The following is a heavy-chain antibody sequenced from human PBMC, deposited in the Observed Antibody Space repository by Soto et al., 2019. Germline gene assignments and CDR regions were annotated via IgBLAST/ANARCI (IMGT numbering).Heavy chain of an antibody. CDR1: GFTFSNYG. CDR2: IWYDGSNK. J-gene: IGHJ4*02. CDR3: ARDGGGPTRTRCVAPDY. Sequence: QVQLEESGGGVVQPGRSLRLSCAASGFTFSNYGWHWVRQAPGKGLEWVAVIWYDGSNKYYADSVKGRFTISRDNSKNTVHLQMNSLRVEDTAVYYCARDGGGPTRTRCVAPDYWGQGSLVTVSS. V-gene: IGHV3-33*01. D-gene: IGHD3-16*01.